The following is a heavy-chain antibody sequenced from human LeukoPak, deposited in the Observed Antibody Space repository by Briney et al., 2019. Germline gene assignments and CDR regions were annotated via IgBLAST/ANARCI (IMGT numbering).Heavy chain of an antibody. D-gene: IGHD6-19*01. V-gene: IGHV4-59*01. Sequence: SETLSLTCTVSGGSISSYYWSWIRQPPGKGLEWIGYIYYSGTTNYNPSLKSRVTMSVDTSNNQFSLKLSSVTAADTAVYYCAREAGSGWYDYWGQGTLVTVSS. CDR2: IYYSGTT. J-gene: IGHJ4*02. CDR1: GGSISSYY. CDR3: AREAGSGWYDY.